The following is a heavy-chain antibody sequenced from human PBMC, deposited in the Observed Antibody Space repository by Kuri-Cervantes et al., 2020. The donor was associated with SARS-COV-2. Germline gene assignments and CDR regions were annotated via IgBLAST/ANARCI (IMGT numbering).Heavy chain of an antibody. D-gene: IGHD4-11*01. CDR2: MYYSGST. CDR3: ARVDLDYSTHLYYFDY. V-gene: IGHV4-59*01. Sequence: SETLSLTCTVSGDSIRSSYWSWIRQPPGKGPEWIGYMYYSGSTNYNPSLKSRVTISIDTSKKQFSLKLKSVSAADTAVYYCARVDLDYSTHLYYFDYWGQGTLVTVSS. J-gene: IGHJ4*02. CDR1: GDSIRSSY.